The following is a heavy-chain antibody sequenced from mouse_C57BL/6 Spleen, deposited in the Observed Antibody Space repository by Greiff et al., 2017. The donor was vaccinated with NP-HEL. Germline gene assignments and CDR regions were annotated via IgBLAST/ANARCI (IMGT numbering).Heavy chain of an antibody. D-gene: IGHD1-1*01. Sequence: EVKLQQSGPELVKPGASVKIPCKASGYTFTDYNMDWVKQSHGKSLEWIGDINPNNGGTIYNQKFKGKATLTVDKSSSTAYMELRSLTSEDTAVYYCARKVSYYGNGLYAMDYWGQGTSVTVSS. CDR2: INPNNGGT. CDR1: GYTFTDYN. V-gene: IGHV1-18*01. CDR3: ARKVSYYGNGLYAMDY. J-gene: IGHJ4*01.